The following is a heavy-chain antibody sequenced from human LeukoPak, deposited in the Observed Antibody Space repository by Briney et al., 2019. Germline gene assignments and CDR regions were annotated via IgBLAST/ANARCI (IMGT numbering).Heavy chain of an antibody. D-gene: IGHD6-13*01. J-gene: IGHJ4*02. CDR3: ASLAPTASGYSSSWYLRGDGY. CDR1: GYTFTGYY. CDR2: INPNSGGT. Sequence: GASVEVSCKASGYTFTGYYMHWVRQAPGQGLEWMGRINPNSGGTNYAQKFQGRVTMTRDTSISTAYMELSRLRSDDTAVYYCASLAPTASGYSSSWYLRGDGYWGQGTLVTVSS. V-gene: IGHV1-2*06.